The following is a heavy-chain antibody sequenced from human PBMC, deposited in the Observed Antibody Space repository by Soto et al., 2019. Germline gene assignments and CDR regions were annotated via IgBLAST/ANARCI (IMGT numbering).Heavy chain of an antibody. Sequence: GGSLRLSCAASGFTFSSYWMHWVRQAPGEGMVWVSRIKSDGSSITYADSVKGRFTISRDNAKNTLYLQMNSLRAEDTAVFYCARVPNYSTGPFDCWGQGTLVTVSS. CDR2: IKSDGSSI. J-gene: IGHJ4*02. CDR1: GFTFSSYW. CDR3: ARVPNYSTGPFDC. V-gene: IGHV3-74*01. D-gene: IGHD2-8*02.